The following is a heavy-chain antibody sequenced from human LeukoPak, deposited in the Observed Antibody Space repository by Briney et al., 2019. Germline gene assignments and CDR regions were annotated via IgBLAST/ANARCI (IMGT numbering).Heavy chain of an antibody. Sequence: ASVKVSCKASGYTFTSYDINWVRQATGQGLEWMGWMNPNSGNTGYAQKFQGRVTMTRSTSISTAYMELSSLRSEDTAVYYCARGIEMVTAGEYYFDYWGQGTLVTVSS. J-gene: IGHJ4*02. CDR3: ARGIEMVTAGEYYFDY. V-gene: IGHV1-8*01. CDR2: MNPNSGNT. CDR1: GYTFTSYD. D-gene: IGHD2-21*02.